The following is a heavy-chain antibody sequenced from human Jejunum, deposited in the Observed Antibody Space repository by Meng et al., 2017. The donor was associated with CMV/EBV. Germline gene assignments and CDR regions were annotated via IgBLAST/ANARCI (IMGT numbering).Heavy chain of an antibody. J-gene: IGHJ4*02. CDR2: VYSGATSA. CDR3: ATRGQAPAN. Sequence: SWAASAFTLSSDAMKWVRQAPGKGLEWVSVVYSGATSAYYADSVKGRFTISRDNSKNTLYLQMNSLRADDSAVYYCATRGQAPANWGQGTVVTVSS. V-gene: IGHV3-23*03. CDR1: AFTLSSDA.